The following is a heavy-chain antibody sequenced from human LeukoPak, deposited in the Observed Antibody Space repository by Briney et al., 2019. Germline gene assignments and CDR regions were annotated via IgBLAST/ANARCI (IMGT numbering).Heavy chain of an antibody. CDR3: ARDRYYYDSSGYYSNWFDP. J-gene: IGHJ5*02. CDR2: IYYSGST. CDR1: GGSISSYY. D-gene: IGHD3-22*01. V-gene: IGHV4-59*12. Sequence: SETLSLTCTVSGGSISSYYWSWIRQPPGKGLEWIGYIYYSGSTNYNPSLKSRVTISVDTPKNQFSLKLSSVTAADTAVYYCARDRYYYDSSGYYSNWFDPWGQGTLVTVSS.